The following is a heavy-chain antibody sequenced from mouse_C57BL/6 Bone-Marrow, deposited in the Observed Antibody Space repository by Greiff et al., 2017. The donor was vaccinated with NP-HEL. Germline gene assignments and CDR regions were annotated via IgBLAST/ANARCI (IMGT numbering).Heavy chain of an antibody. V-gene: IGHV14-1*01. Sequence: VQLQQSGAELVRPGASVKLSCTASGFNIKDYYMHWVKQRPEQGLEWIGRIDPEDGDTEYAPKFQGKATMTADTSSNTAYLQLSSLTSEDTAVYYCTTEAYYSNYGYAMDYWGQGTSVTVSS. CDR1: GFNIKDYY. CDR3: TTEAYYSNYGYAMDY. CDR2: IDPEDGDT. D-gene: IGHD2-5*01. J-gene: IGHJ4*01.